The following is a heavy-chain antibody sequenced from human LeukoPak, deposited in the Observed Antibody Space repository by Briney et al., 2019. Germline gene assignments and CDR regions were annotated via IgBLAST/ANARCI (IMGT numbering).Heavy chain of an antibody. CDR3: ARAPPPDRGQQLVDVGFDP. CDR2: INTNTGDP. J-gene: IGHJ5*02. D-gene: IGHD6-13*01. CDR1: GYTFTSYA. V-gene: IGHV7-4-1*02. Sequence: GASVTVCFKASGYTFTSYAMNWVRQAPGQGLEWVGWINTNTGDPTYAEGFTGRFVFSLDASVSTAYLHISSLKAEDTAVYYCARAPPPDRGQQLVDVGFDPWGQGTLVTVSS.